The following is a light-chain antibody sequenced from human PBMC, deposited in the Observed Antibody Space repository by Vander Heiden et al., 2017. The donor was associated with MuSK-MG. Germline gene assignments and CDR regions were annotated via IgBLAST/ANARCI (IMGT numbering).Light chain of an antibody. CDR1: QDISNY. Sequence: DIKMTQSPSSLSASVGDRVTITCQASQDISNYLNWYQQKPGKAPKLLIYDASNLETGVPSRFSGSGSVTDFTFTISSLQPEDIATYYCQQYDNLRYTFGQGTKLEIK. CDR3: QQYDNLRYT. V-gene: IGKV1-33*01. J-gene: IGKJ2*01. CDR2: DAS.